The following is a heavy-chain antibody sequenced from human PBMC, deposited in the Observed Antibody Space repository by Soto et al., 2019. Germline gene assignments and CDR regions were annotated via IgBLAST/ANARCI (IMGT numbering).Heavy chain of an antibody. CDR3: ARFPLYYDFWSGSPHGMDV. D-gene: IGHD3-3*01. Sequence: SETLSLTCTVSGGSISSYYWSWIRQPPGKGLEWIGYIYYSGSTNYNPSLKSRVTISVDTSKNQSSLKLSSVTAADTAVYYCARFPLYYDFWSGSPHGMDVWGQGTTVTVSS. V-gene: IGHV4-59*01. CDR1: GGSISSYY. J-gene: IGHJ6*02. CDR2: IYYSGST.